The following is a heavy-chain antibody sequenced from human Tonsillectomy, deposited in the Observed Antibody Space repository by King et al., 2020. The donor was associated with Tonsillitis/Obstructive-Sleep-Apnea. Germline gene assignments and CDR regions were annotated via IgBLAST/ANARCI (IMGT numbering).Heavy chain of an antibody. Sequence: VQLQQWGAGLLKPSETLSLTCAIYGGSFSGYYWSWNRQTPGKGLEWIGEINHSGSTNYNPSLKSRVTISVDTSKNQFSLKVTSMTAADTGVYFCGTNNGDYYYYMDVWGKGTTVTVSS. V-gene: IGHV4-34*01. CDR1: GGSFSGYY. CDR3: GTNNGDYYYYMDV. J-gene: IGHJ6*03. CDR2: INHSGST. D-gene: IGHD2-8*01.